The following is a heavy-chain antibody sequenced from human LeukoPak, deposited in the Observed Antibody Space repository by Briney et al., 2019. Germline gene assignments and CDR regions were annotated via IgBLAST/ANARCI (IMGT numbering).Heavy chain of an antibody. CDR2: INPSGGTT. CDR1: GYTFTSYY. CDR3: ARDGSGSYYNSFDY. V-gene: IGHV1-46*01. J-gene: IGHJ4*02. Sequence: ASVKVSCKASGYTFTSYYMHWVRQAPGQGLEWMGIINPSGGTTDYAQKFQGRVTMTRNTSISTAYMELSSLRSEDTAVYYCARDGSGSYYNSFDYWGQGTLVTVSS. D-gene: IGHD3-10*01.